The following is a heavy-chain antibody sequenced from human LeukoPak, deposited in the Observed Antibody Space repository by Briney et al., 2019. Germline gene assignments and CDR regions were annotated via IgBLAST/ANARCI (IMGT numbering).Heavy chain of an antibody. Sequence: SQTLPLTCTVSGGSISSGGYYWSWIRQHPGKGLEWIGYIYYSGSTYYNPSLKSRVTISVDTSKNQFSLKLSSVTAADTAVYYCASDYGDYVDYWGQGTLVTVSS. CDR3: ASDYGDYVDY. V-gene: IGHV4-31*03. D-gene: IGHD4-17*01. CDR2: IYYSGST. CDR1: GGSISSGGYY. J-gene: IGHJ4*02.